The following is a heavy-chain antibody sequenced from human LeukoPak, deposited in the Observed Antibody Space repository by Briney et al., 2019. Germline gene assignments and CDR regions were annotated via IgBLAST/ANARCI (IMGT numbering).Heavy chain of an antibody. J-gene: IGHJ4*02. CDR1: GGSFSGYY. Sequence: SETLSLTCAVYGGSFSGYYWSWIRQPPGKGLEWIGEINHSGSTNYNPSPKSRVTISVDTSKNQFSLKLSSVTAADTAVYYCARGVEPMNVLDYWGQGTLVTVSS. CDR3: ARGVEPMNVLDY. D-gene: IGHD1-1*01. CDR2: INHSGST. V-gene: IGHV4-34*01.